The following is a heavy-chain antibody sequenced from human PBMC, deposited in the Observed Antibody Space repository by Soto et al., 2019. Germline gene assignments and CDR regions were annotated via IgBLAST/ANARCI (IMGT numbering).Heavy chain of an antibody. Sequence: QVQLVQSGGGVVQPGRSLRLSCAASGFSFRGYGMHWVRQAPGKGLEWVAVIWDDGSEKYYADSVKGRFTISRDNSKNELFLQMNSLRAEDPAVYYCARDGFLAYWGQGTLVTVSS. CDR1: GFSFRGYG. V-gene: IGHV3-33*01. J-gene: IGHJ4*02. CDR3: ARDGFLAY. CDR2: IWDDGSEK.